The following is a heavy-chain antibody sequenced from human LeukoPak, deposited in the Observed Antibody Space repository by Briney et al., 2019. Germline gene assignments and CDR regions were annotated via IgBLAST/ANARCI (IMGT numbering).Heavy chain of an antibody. CDR3: AREGEYYYGSGLFDY. J-gene: IGHJ4*02. V-gene: IGHV1-2*02. CDR1: GYTFTGYY. Sequence: ASVKVSCKASGYTFTGYYMHWVRQAPGQGLEWMGWINPNSGGTNYAQKFQGRVTMTRDTSISTAYMELRSLRSDDTAVYYCAREGEYYYGSGLFDYWGQGTLVTVSS. CDR2: INPNSGGT. D-gene: IGHD3-10*01.